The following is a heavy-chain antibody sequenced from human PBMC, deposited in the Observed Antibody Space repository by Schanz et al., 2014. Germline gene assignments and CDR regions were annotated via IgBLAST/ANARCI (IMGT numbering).Heavy chain of an antibody. Sequence: QVQLQESGPGLVKPSQTLSLTCAVSGDSISGGGYSWSWIRQAPGGGLEWIGRIYNSGKTNYNPSLESRVSMSVDTSKKQLSLKLRSVSAADTAVYYCARDKVTTLGYYGMDVWGQGTTVTVSS. CDR3: ARDKVTTLGYYGMDV. CDR1: GDSISGGGYS. D-gene: IGHD3-10*02. V-gene: IGHV4-30-4*07. J-gene: IGHJ6*02. CDR2: IYNSGKT.